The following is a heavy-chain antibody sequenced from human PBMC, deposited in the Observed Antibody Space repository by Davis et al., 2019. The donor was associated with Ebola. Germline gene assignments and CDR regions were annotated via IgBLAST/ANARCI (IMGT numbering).Heavy chain of an antibody. CDR3: AADSRIQLWSYKYYYYGMDV. Sequence: SVQVSCKASGFTFTSSAVQWVRQARGQRLEWIGWIVVGSGNTNYAQKFQERVTITRDMSTSTAYMELSSLRSEDTAVYYCAADSRIQLWSYKYYYYGMDVWGQGTTVTVSS. CDR2: IVVGSGNT. D-gene: IGHD5-18*01. CDR1: GFTFTSSA. V-gene: IGHV1-58*01. J-gene: IGHJ6*02.